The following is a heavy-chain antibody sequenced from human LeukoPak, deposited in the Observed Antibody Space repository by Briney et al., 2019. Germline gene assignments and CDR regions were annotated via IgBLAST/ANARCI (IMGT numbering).Heavy chain of an antibody. CDR1: GGTFSSYA. CDR2: IIPIFGTA. J-gene: IGHJ4*02. CDR3: ARDRVPYGPFDY. Sequence: ASVKVSCKASGGTFSSYAISWVRQAPGQGLEWMGRIIPIFGTANYAQKFQGRVTITTDESTSTAYMELSSLRSEDTAVYYCARDRVPYGPFDYWGQGTLVTVSS. D-gene: IGHD3-10*01. V-gene: IGHV1-69*05.